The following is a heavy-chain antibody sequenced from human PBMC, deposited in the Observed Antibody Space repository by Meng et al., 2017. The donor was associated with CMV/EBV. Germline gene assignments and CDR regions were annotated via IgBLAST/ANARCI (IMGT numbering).Heavy chain of an antibody. D-gene: IGHD2-2*01. Sequence: ASVKVSCKASGYTFTSYDFNWVRQATGQGLEWMGWMNPNSGNTGYAQKFQGRVTITRNTSISTAYMELSSLRSEDTAVYYCARGQGGQLLLQAYYYYGMDVWGQGTTVTVSS. V-gene: IGHV1-8*03. CDR3: ARGQGGQLLLQAYYYYGMDV. CDR2: MNPNSGNT. J-gene: IGHJ6*02. CDR1: GYTFTSYD.